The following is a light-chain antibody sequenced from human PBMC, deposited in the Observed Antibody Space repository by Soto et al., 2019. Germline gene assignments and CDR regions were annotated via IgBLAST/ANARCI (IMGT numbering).Light chain of an antibody. Sequence: DIQMTHSPSSLSASVGDRVTITCRASQSIRYLNWYQQIPGKAPKLLISAASNLQSGVPSRFSGSGSGTDFSLTINTLQREDFATYYCQQSDYVPLTFGGGTKV. CDR1: QSIRY. CDR2: AAS. J-gene: IGKJ4*01. V-gene: IGKV1-39*01. CDR3: QQSDYVPLT.